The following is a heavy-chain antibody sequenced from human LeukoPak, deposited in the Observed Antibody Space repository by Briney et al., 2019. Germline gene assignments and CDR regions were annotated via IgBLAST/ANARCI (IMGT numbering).Heavy chain of an antibody. CDR3: ARGIAVAGIGPYYYYYGMDV. D-gene: IGHD6-19*01. Sequence: SETLSLTCAVYGGSFSGYYWSWIRQPPGKGLEWIGEINHSGSTNYNPSPKSRVTISVDTSKNQFSLKLSSVTAADTAVYYCARGIAVAGIGPYYYYYGMDVWGQGTTVTVSS. CDR1: GGSFSGYY. J-gene: IGHJ6*02. CDR2: INHSGST. V-gene: IGHV4-34*01.